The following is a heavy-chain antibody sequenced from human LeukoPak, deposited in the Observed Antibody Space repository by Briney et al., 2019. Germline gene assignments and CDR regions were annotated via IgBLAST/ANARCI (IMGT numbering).Heavy chain of an antibody. J-gene: IGHJ3*02. CDR2: IIPIFGTA. CDR3: ATTYYYDRWGRTFDI. V-gene: IGHV1-69*13. CDR1: GGTFSSYA. D-gene: IGHD3-22*01. Sequence: ASVKVSCKASGGTFSSYAISWVRQAPGQGLEWMGGIIPIFGTAKYAQKFQGRVTITADESTSTAYMELSSLRSEDTAVYYCATTYYYDRWGRTFDIWGQGTMVTVSS.